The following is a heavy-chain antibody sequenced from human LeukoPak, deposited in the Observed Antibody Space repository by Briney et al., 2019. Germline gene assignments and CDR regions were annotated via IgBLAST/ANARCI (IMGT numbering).Heavy chain of an antibody. CDR3: ARLINYGDYRGLLDY. V-gene: IGHV4-39*01. J-gene: IGHJ4*02. CDR2: IYYSGST. Sequence: GSLRLSCAASGFTFSSYSMNWVRQPPGKGLEWIGSIYYSGSTYYNPSLKSRVTISVDTSKNQFSLKLSSVTAADTAVYYCARLINYGDYRGLLDYWGQGTLVTVSS. D-gene: IGHD4-17*01. CDR1: GFTFSSYSMN.